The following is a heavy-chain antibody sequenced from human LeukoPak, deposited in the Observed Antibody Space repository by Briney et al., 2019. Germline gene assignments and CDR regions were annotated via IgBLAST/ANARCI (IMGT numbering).Heavy chain of an antibody. J-gene: IGHJ5*02. CDR1: GFTLSSYA. D-gene: IGHD3-10*01. V-gene: IGHV3-30-3*01. CDR3: ARDPDYYGSGSPENWFDP. CDR2: ISYDGSIK. Sequence: PGRSLRLSCAASGFTLSSYAMHWVRQAPGKGLEWVAVISYDGSIKYYADSVKGRFTISRDNSKNTLYLQMNSLRAEDTAVYYCARDPDYYGSGSPENWFDPWGQGTLVTVS.